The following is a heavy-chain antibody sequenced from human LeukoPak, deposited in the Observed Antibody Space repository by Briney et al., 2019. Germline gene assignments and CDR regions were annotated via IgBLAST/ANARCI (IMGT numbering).Heavy chain of an antibody. V-gene: IGHV3-9*01. CDR3: AKGMFRFQYYFDY. J-gene: IGHJ4*02. CDR1: GFTFDDYA. D-gene: IGHD3-10*02. Sequence: GGSLRLSCAASGFTFDDYAMHWVRQAPGKGLEWVSGISWNSGSIGYADSVKGRFTISRDNAKNSLYLQMNSLRAEDTALYYCAKGMFRFQYYFDYWGQGTLVTVSS. CDR2: ISWNSGSI.